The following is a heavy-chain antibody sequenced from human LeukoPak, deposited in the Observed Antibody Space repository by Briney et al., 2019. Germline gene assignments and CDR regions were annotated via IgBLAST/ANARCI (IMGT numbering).Heavy chain of an antibody. CDR2: IYYSGST. D-gene: IGHD2-15*01. Sequence: SETLSLTCTVSGGSISSSSYYWGWIRQPPGKGLEWIGSIYYSGSTYYNPSLKSRVTISVDTSKNQFSLKLSSVTAADTAVYYCARSVVVAATDDYWGQGTLVTVSS. J-gene: IGHJ4*02. CDR3: ARSVVVAATDDY. CDR1: GGSISSSSYY. V-gene: IGHV4-39*01.